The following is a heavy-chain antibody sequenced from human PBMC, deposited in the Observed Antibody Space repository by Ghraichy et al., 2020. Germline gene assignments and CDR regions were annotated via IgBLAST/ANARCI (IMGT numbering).Heavy chain of an antibody. D-gene: IGHD5-18*01. CDR2: INSDGSAT. CDR3: ARKSAYSSWSFDY. V-gene: IGHV3-74*01. Sequence: GGSLRLSCAASGFSFSSYWMHWVRQAPGKGLVWVSRINSDGSATSYADSVKGRFTISRDNAKNTLYLQMNSLRAEDTAVYYCARKSAYSSWSFDYWGQGTLVTVSS. J-gene: IGHJ4*02. CDR1: GFSFSSYW.